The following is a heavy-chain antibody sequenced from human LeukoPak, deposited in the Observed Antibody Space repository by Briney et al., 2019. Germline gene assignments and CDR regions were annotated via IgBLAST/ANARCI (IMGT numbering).Heavy chain of an antibody. Sequence: SETLSLTCAVYGGSFTDYYWNWIRQPPGKGLEWIGEINHSGITHYNPSLKSRVTISADTSKNQFSLKLSSVTAADTAVYYCAGAYCGGDCYSGRAFDIWGQGTMVTVSS. J-gene: IGHJ3*02. V-gene: IGHV4-34*01. D-gene: IGHD2-21*02. CDR3: AGAYCGGDCYSGRAFDI. CDR2: INHSGIT. CDR1: GGSFTDYY.